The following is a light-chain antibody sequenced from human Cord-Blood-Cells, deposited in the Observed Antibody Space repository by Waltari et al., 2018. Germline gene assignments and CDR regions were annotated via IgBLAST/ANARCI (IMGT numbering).Light chain of an antibody. J-gene: IGLJ3*02. CDR3: CSYAGRV. Sequence: QSALTQPASVSGSPGQSITISCTGPSSDVGGYNLVSWYQQHPGKAPKLMIYEVSKRPSGVSNRFSGSKSGNTASLTISGLQAEDEADYYCCSYAGRVFGGGTKLTVL. V-gene: IGLV2-23*02. CDR2: EVS. CDR1: SSDVGGYNL.